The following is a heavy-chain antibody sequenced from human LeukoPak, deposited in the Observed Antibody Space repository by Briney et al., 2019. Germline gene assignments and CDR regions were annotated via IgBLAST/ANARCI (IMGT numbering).Heavy chain of an antibody. J-gene: IGHJ3*02. Sequence: TGGSLRLSYAASGFTVSSNYISWVRQAPGKGQEWVSVIYSGGSTYYADSVKGRFTISRGNSKNTLYLQMNSLRAEDTAVYYCARVKTAMVDDAFDIWGQGTMVTVPS. CDR1: GFTVSSNY. CDR3: ARVKTAMVDDAFDI. V-gene: IGHV3-53*01. CDR2: IYSGGST. D-gene: IGHD5-18*01.